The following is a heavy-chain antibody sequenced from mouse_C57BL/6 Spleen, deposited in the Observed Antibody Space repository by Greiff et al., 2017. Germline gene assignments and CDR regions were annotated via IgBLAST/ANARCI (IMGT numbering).Heavy chain of an antibody. Sequence: VKLMESGAELARPGASVKLSCKASGYTFTSYGISWVKQRTGQGLEWIGEIYPRSGNTYYNEKFKGKATLTADKSSSTAYMELRSLTSEDSAVYFCARRWGQLRHGFAYWGQGTLVTVSA. D-gene: IGHD3-2*02. V-gene: IGHV1-81*01. CDR1: GYTFTSYG. J-gene: IGHJ3*01. CDR2: IYPRSGNT. CDR3: ARRWGQLRHGFAY.